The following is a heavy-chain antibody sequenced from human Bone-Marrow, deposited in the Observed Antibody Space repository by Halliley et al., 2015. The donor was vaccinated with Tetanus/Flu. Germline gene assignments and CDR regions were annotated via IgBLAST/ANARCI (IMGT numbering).Heavy chain of an antibody. Sequence: EWIGYIYPIGSTNYNPSLKSRVTISEDTSKNQFSLKLSSVTAADTAVYYCARLVAAPYFFDYWGQGTLVTVSS. J-gene: IGHJ4*02. V-gene: IGHV4-61*07. CDR3: ARLVAAPYFFDY. D-gene: IGHD1-26*01. CDR2: IYPIGST.